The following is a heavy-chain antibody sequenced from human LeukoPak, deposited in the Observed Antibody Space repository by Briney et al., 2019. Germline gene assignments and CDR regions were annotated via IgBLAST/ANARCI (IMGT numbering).Heavy chain of an antibody. CDR1: GFTFSRYT. CDR3: ASGVWFGELFFTNHGMDV. V-gene: IGHV3-30-3*01. D-gene: IGHD3-10*01. CDR2: ISYDRNNK. J-gene: IGHJ6*02. Sequence: PWGSLRLSCAASGFTFSRYTMHWVRQAPGKGLELVTVISYDRNNKYYADSVKGRCTISRDNSKNTLYLQMNSLRAEDTAVYYCASGVWFGELFFTNHGMDVWGQGTTVTDSS.